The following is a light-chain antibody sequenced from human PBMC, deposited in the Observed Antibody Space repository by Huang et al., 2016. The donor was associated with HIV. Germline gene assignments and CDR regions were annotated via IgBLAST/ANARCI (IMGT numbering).Light chain of an antibody. J-gene: IGKJ2*01. CDR2: LGS. CDR3: MQSLQTPPYT. V-gene: IGKV2-28*01. CDR1: QSLLHNNGYNY. Sequence: DIVMTQSPLSLAVTPGEPASISCRSSQSLLHNNGYNYLNWFLQKPGQSPQLLIYLGSLRASGVPDRVSGSGSDTDFALKISRVEADDVGIYYCMQSLQTPPYTFGQGTKLEIK.